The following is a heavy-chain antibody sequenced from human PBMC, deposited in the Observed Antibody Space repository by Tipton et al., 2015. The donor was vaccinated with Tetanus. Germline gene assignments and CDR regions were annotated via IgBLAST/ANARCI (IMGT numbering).Heavy chain of an antibody. CDR3: ARRRSAVLGGSYHWYFDL. Sequence: QLVQSGAEVRKPGESLKISCQGSGYNFSYYSIGWVRHMPGKGLEWMGIVDPRDSGATYGPSFQGQVTISTDKSISTAYVQWTSRQASDTAIYYCARRRSAVLGGSYHWYFDLWGRGTLVIVSS. V-gene: IGHV5-51*01. CDR2: VDPRDSGA. J-gene: IGHJ2*01. D-gene: IGHD2-15*01. CDR1: GYNFSYYS.